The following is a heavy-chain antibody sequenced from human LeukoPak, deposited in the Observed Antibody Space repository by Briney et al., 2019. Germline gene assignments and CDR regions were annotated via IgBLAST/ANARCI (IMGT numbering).Heavy chain of an antibody. D-gene: IGHD2-15*01. Sequence: PGGSLRLSCAASGFSVSNNYMTWVRQAPGKGLEWVSIIYSGGYTYYADSVKGRFTISRDNSNNTLHLQMNRLRVEDTAVYYCARIVEYIVVVVAATNDAFDIWGQGTMVTVSS. CDR1: GFSVSNNY. V-gene: IGHV3-66*01. CDR3: ARIVEYIVVVVAATNDAFDI. J-gene: IGHJ3*02. CDR2: IYSGGYT.